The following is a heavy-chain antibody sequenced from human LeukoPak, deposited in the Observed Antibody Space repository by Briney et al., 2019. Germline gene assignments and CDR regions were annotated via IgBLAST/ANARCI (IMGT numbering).Heavy chain of an antibody. CDR1: GYGFTSYW. D-gene: IGHD5-12*01. CDR2: IYLADSDT. V-gene: IGHV5-51*01. CDR3: ASLPAGGGYDRWFDV. J-gene: IGHJ5*02. Sequence: GESLKISCKGSGYGFTSYWIGWVRQMPGKGLEYMGIIYLADSDTKYSPSFQGQVTLSADKSISTAYLQWSSLKASDTAMYYCASLPAGGGYDRWFDVWGQGTLLTVSS.